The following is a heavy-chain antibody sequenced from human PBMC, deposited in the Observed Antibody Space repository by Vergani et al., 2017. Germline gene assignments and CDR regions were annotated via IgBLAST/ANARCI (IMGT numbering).Heavy chain of an antibody. V-gene: IGHV4-38-2*01. CDR2: IHNRGKT. J-gene: IGHJ2*01. D-gene: IGHD2-21*01. Sequence: QVRLEESGPGLVKPSGTLSLTCSVSGYSIGSGFYWAWIRQSPGEGLQWLTSIHNRGKTYHNPSLKSRVSVSLDTSKNRFSLNLTSVTATDTAVYYCARSQGDYWYFDLRGPGSLVTVSS. CDR3: ARSQGDYWYFDL. CDR1: GYSIGSGFY.